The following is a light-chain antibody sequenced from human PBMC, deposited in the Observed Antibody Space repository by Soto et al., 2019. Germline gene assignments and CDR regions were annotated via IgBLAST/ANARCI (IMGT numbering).Light chain of an antibody. CDR1: QSISSN. CDR2: DAS. J-gene: IGKJ1*01. CDR3: QQDNKWPRT. Sequence: EIVMTQSPATLSVSPGERATLSCWASQSISSNLACYQQKPGQAPRLLIYDASTGATGLPAMFSSSGSRTEFPPTIRTLQSEDFANYYRQQDNKWPRTFGQGTKVDIK. V-gene: IGKV3-15*01.